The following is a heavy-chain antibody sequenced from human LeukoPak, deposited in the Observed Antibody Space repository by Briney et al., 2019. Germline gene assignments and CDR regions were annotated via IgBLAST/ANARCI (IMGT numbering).Heavy chain of an antibody. Sequence: GGSLRLSCAAYGFTFSTYAMTWVRQAPGKGLEWVSFIYGGGDTYYAASVKGRFTTTRATSENTLFLQITRPTADATAVYYCARDYPWCRDYWGQGTLVTVSS. CDR3: ARDYPWCRDY. J-gene: IGHJ4*02. V-gene: IGHV3-53*01. D-gene: IGHD2-15*01. CDR2: IYGGGDT. CDR1: GFTFSTYA.